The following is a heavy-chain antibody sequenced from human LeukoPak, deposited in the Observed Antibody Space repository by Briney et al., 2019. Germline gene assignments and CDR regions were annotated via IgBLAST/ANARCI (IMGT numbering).Heavy chain of an antibody. J-gene: IGHJ6*02. V-gene: IGHV3-53*01. D-gene: IGHD3-22*01. CDR2: IYSGGST. CDR3: AGTYYYDSSGYTGYYYYYGMDV. Sequence: GGSLRLSCEASGFTVSSNYMSWVRQAPGKGLEWVSIIYSGGSTYYADSVKGRFTISRDNSKNTLYLQMNSLRAEDTAVYYCAGTYYYDSSGYTGYYYYYGMDVWGQGTTVTVSS. CDR1: GFTVSSNY.